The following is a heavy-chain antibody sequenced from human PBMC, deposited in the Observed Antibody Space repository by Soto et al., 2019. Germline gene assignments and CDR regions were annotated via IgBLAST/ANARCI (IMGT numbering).Heavy chain of an antibody. CDR1: GYTFTTYY. CDR2: IDPTHGST. CDR3: ARVPYDTTGYYAF. V-gene: IGHV1-46*01. Sequence: ASVKVSCKAAGYTFTTYYMHWVRQAPGQGLEWMGVIDPTHGSTTYAQKFQGRVTMTSDTSTNTVYMELSSLKSEDTAVYYCARVPYDTTGYYAFWGQGTLVTVSS. J-gene: IGHJ4*02. D-gene: IGHD3-22*01.